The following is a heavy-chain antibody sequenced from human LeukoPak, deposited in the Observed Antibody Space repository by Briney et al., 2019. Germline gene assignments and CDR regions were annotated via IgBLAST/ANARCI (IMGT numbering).Heavy chain of an antibody. V-gene: IGHV7-4-1*02. CDR1: GYTFTSYA. CDR2: INTNTGNP. D-gene: IGHD3-22*01. CDR3: ARTTYYYDSSGYYYPSYYYYGMDV. Sequence: GASVKVSCKASGYTFTSYAMNWVRQAPGQGLEWMGWINTNTGNPTYAQGFTGRFVFSLDTSVSTAYLQISSLKAEDTAVYYCARTTYYYDSSGYYYPSYYYYGMDVWGQGTTVTVSS. J-gene: IGHJ6*02.